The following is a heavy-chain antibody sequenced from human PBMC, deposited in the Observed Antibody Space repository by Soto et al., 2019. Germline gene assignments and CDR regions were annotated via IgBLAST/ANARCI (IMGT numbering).Heavy chain of an antibody. J-gene: IGHJ5*02. V-gene: IGHV1-24*01. CDR3: ATSPPSRGNWFDP. Sequence: ASVKVSCKVSGYTLTEVSMHWLRQAPGKGLEWMGGFDPEDGETIYAQKFQGRVTMTEDTSTDTAYMELSSLRSEDTAVYYCATSPPSRGNWFDPWGQGTLVTVSS. D-gene: IGHD3-10*01. CDR1: GYTLTEVS. CDR2: FDPEDGET.